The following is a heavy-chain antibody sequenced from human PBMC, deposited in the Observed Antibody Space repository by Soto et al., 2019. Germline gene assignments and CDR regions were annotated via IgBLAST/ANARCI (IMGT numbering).Heavy chain of an antibody. Sequence: ASVKVSCKASGFTFTNYGISWVRQAPGQGLEWMGWISAYKGNTNFLQKFQGRVTMTTDTSMSTAYMELRSLRSDDTAVYYCARWLGYDFWSGHPLDVWGQGTRSPSP. D-gene: IGHD3-3*01. CDR3: ARWLGYDFWSGHPLDV. V-gene: IGHV1-18*04. J-gene: IGHJ6*02. CDR2: ISAYKGNT. CDR1: GFTFTNYG.